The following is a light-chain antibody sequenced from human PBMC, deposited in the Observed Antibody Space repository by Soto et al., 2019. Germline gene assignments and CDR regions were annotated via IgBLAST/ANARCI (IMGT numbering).Light chain of an antibody. J-gene: IGLJ1*01. V-gene: IGLV2-14*01. CDR2: EVS. Sequence: QSVLTQPASVSGSPGQSITISCTGTSSDVGGYNYVSWYQQHPGKAPKLMIYEVSNRPSGVSKRFSGSNSGNTASLTISGPQSEDEADYYCSSYTSSSTLVFGTGTKVTVL. CDR1: SSDVGGYNY. CDR3: SSYTSSSTLV.